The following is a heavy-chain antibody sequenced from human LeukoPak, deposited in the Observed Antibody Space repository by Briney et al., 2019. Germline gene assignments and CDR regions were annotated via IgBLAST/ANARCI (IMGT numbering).Heavy chain of an antibody. CDR1: GYTLPSYW. V-gene: IGHV5-51*01. Sequence: GESLKISCKGSGYTLPSYWIGWVRQMPGKGLEWMGIIYPGDSDTRYSPSFQGQVTISADKSISTAYLQWSSLKASDTAMYYCARLYYYDSSAYYPFDYWGQGTLVTVSS. CDR3: ARLYYYDSSAYYPFDY. D-gene: IGHD3-22*01. CDR2: IYPGDSDT. J-gene: IGHJ4*02.